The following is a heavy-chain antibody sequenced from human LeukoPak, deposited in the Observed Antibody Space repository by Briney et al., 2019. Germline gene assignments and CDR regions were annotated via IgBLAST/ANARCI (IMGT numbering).Heavy chain of an antibody. Sequence: ASVKVSCKASGGTFSSYAISWVRQAPGQGLEWMGGIIPILGTANYAQKFQGRVTITADKSTSTAYMELSSLRSEDTAVYYCATFGGYDRYYFDYWGQGTLVTVSS. CDR3: ATFGGYDRYYFDY. J-gene: IGHJ4*02. CDR2: IIPILGTA. D-gene: IGHD5-12*01. CDR1: GGTFSSYA. V-gene: IGHV1-69*06.